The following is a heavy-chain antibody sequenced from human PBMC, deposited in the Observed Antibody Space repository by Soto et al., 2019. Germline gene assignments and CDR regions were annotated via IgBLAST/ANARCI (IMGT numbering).Heavy chain of an antibody. CDR1: GFTFSSYG. J-gene: IGHJ2*01. D-gene: IGHD4-17*01. Sequence: QVQLVESGGGVVQPGRSLRLSCAASGFTFSSYGMHWVRQAPGKGLEWVAVIWYDGSNKYYADSVKGRFTISRDNSKNTLYLQMNSLRAEDTAVYYCARGRSLGGDYWYFDLWGRGTLVTVSS. CDR3: ARGRSLGGDYWYFDL. V-gene: IGHV3-33*01. CDR2: IWYDGSNK.